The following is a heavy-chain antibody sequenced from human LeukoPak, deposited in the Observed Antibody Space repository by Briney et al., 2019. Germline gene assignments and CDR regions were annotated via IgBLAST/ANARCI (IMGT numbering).Heavy chain of an antibody. D-gene: IGHD3-22*01. CDR3: ATGREKGYYYDSPHKGVIDP. Sequence: ASVKVSCKVSGYTLTELSMHWVRQAPGKGREGMGGFNPEDGETIYAQTFQGRVTMTEDTSTDTAYMELSSLRSEDTAVYYCATGREKGYYYDSPHKGVIDPWGQGTLVTVSS. CDR1: GYTLTELS. V-gene: IGHV1-24*01. J-gene: IGHJ5*02. CDR2: FNPEDGET.